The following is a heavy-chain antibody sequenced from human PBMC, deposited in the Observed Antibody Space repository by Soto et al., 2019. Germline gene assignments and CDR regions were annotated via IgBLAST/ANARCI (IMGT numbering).Heavy chain of an antibody. J-gene: IGHJ4*02. CDR1: GFTVSSFY. Sequence: EVQLVESGGGLVQPGGSLRLYCAASGFTVSSFYMTWVRQAPGKGLQWVAVISSGGSTYYADSVKGRFTISRDNSKNTLYLEMNSLRAEDTAVYYCARDTFGGAYDCLHRGQGTLVSVSS. D-gene: IGHD3-3*01. CDR2: ISSGGST. CDR3: ARDTFGGAYDCLH. V-gene: IGHV3-66*01.